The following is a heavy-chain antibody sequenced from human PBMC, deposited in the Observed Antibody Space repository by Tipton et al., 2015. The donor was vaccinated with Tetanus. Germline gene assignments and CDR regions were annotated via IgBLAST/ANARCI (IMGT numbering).Heavy chain of an antibody. CDR3: ARSEQQLVRGYYYYYYMDV. Sequence: TLSLTCIVSGGSVSTYYWSWIRQRPGRGLEWVGYVHYTGKDNYNPSLKSRVTISVDTSKNQFSLKLSSVTAADTAVYYCARSEQQLVRGYYYYYYMDVWGKGTTVTVSS. D-gene: IGHD6-13*01. CDR2: VHYTGKD. CDR1: GGSVSTYY. V-gene: IGHV4-59*02. J-gene: IGHJ6*03.